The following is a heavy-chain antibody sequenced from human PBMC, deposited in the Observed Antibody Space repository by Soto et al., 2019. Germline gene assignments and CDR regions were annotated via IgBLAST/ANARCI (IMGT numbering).Heavy chain of an antibody. J-gene: IGHJ4*02. Sequence: SETLSLTCTVSGASITCSSYWSWIRQPAGKGLEWIGRFSLSGTTNYSPSLRSRVTMSADVSKNQFSLRLTSVTAADTALYYCXRGMTPPGAPAWYYFDSWGQGTLVTVSS. CDR3: XRGMTPPGAPAWYYFDS. V-gene: IGHV4-4*07. D-gene: IGHD2-8*02. CDR1: GASITCSSY. CDR2: FSLSGTT.